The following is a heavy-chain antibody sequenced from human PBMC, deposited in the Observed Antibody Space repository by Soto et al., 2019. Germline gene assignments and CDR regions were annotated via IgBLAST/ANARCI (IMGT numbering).Heavy chain of an antibody. D-gene: IGHD4-4*01. CDR1: SLDRGAYS. CDR3: ARDYTEIYSISFHA. J-gene: IGHJ5*02. V-gene: IGHV4-39*02. CDR2: IYYSGST. Sequence: SLDRGAYSYALFRLPQKKGLEWIGSIYYSGSTYYNPSLRSRVTISVDTSKNQFSLKLSSVTAADTAFFFCARDYTEIYSISFHAWGQ.